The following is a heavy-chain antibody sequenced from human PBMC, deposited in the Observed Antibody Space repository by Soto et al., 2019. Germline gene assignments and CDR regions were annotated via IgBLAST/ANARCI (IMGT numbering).Heavy chain of an antibody. D-gene: IGHD3-10*01. CDR3: ARLPRTYYYGSGSYTAFDI. V-gene: IGHV5-51*01. CDR2: IYHGDSDT. J-gene: IGHJ3*02. Sequence: GESLKISCKGSGYSFTSYWIGWVRQMPGKGLEWMGIIYHGDSDTRYSPSFQGQVTISADKSISTAYLQWSSLKASDTAMYYCARLPRTYYYGSGSYTAFDIWGQGTMVTVSS. CDR1: GYSFTSYW.